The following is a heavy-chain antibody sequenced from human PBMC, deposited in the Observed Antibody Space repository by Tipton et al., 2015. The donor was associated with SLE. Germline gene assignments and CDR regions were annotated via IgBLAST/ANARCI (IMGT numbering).Heavy chain of an antibody. D-gene: IGHD3-16*01. CDR2: IHHSGIT. V-gene: IGHV4-30-4*01. CDR3: ARHSESGGFDP. CDR1: GASIRSGEYF. Sequence: TLSLTCTVSGASIRSGEYFWSWLRQHPGKGLEWIGHIHHSGITSYKPSLKSRLTISVDTSRNQFFLKLSSVTAADTALYYCARHSESGGFDPWGQGTLVTVSS. J-gene: IGHJ5*02.